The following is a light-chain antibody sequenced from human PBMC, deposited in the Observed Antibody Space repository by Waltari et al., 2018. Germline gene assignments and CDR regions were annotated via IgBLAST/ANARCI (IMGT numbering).Light chain of an antibody. CDR3: SSYAGSNNFVV. CDR2: AVS. CDR1: SSNVGDYNY. V-gene: IGLV2-8*01. J-gene: IGLJ2*01. Sequence: QPALTQSPSASGSPGPSVTIPCPGISSNVGDYNYVPWYQQHPGKAPKVRIYAVSKRPSGVPDRFSGSKSGNTASLTVSGLQAEDEADYYCSSYAGSNNFVVFGGGTKLTVL.